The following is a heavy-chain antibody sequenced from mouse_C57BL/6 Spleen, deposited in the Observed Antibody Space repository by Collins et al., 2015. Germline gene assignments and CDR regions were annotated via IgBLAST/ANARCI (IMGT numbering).Heavy chain of an antibody. CDR1: GYTFTDYY. V-gene: IGHV1-75*01. J-gene: IGHJ4*01. D-gene: IGHD2-4*01. CDR2: IFPGSGNT. Sequence: QVQLQQSGPELVKPGASVKISCKASGYTFTDYYINWVKQRPGQGLEWIGWIFPGSGNTYYNEKFKGKATLTVDKSSSTAYMLLNSLTSEDSAVYFCARWGYYDYDGNAMDYWGQGTSVTVSS. CDR3: ARWGYYDYDGNAMDY.